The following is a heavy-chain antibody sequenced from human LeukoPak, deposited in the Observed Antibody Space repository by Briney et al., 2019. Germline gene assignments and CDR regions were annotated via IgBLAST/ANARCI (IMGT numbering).Heavy chain of an antibody. CDR1: GFTFSTYS. V-gene: IGHV3-48*01. J-gene: IGHJ4*02. D-gene: IGHD2-2*01. Sequence: GGSLRLSCAASGFTFSTYSMNWVRQAPGKGLEWVSYISYTNIIYYADSVKGRFTISRDNSKNTLYLQMNSLRAEDTAVYYCAKDGYCSSTSCSMGDYWGQGTLVTVSS. CDR3: AKDGYCSSTSCSMGDY. CDR2: ISYTNII.